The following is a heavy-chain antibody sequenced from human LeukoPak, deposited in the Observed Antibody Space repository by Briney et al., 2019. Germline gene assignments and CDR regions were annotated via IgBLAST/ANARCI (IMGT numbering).Heavy chain of an antibody. V-gene: IGHV3-7*01. CDR2: IKEDGSEK. Sequence: GGSLRLSCAASGFTFSSYWMTWVRQAPGKGLEWVANIKEDGSEKYYVDSVKGRFTISRDNAKNSLYLQMNSLRAEDTALYYCATPPYRSDSGYWGQGTLVTVS. CDR3: ATPPYRSDSGY. CDR1: GFTFSSYW. D-gene: IGHD6-19*01. J-gene: IGHJ4*02.